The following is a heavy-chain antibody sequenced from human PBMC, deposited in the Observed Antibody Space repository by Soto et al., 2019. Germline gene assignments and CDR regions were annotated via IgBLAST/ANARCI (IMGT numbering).Heavy chain of an antibody. J-gene: IGHJ4*01. D-gene: IGHD3-10*01. CDR1: GDSVSSSSYY. V-gene: IGHV4-39*01. CDR2: IYYTGST. Sequence: QLQLQESGPGLMKPSETLSLACTVSGDSVSSSSYYWGWIRQPPGKGLEWIGNIYYTGSTYYNSSLKGRVSISIDTSKNQFSLNLSSLTAADTAVYYCARLLVYGSGTTCAYWGRGTHVTVSS. CDR3: ARLLVYGSGTTCAY.